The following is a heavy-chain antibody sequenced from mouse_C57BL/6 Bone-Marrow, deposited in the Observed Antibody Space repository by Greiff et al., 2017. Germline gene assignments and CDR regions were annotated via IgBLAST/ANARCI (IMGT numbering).Heavy chain of an antibody. CDR3: TNGFYCDYDERVYYYSMDY. CDR2: IDPENGDT. V-gene: IGHV14-4*01. Sequence: EVQLQQSGAELVRPGASVKLSCTASGFNIKDDYMHWVKQRPEQGLAWIGWIDPENGDTEYDSKFQGKATITADTSSNTAYLQLSSLTSEDTAVYYCTNGFYCDYDERVYYYSMDYWGQGTSVTVSS. J-gene: IGHJ4*01. CDR1: GFNIKDDY. D-gene: IGHD2-4*01.